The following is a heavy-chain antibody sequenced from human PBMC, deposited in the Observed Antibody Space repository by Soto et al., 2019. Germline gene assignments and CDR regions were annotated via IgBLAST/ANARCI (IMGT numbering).Heavy chain of an antibody. J-gene: IGHJ4*02. CDR2: ISYDGTKT. CDR1: GFTFSIYA. D-gene: IGHD6-19*01. V-gene: IGHV3-30*18. CDR3: AKDRGPRRQWLIYPFDY. Sequence: QVQLVESGGGVVQPGRSLRVSCAASGFTFSIYAMHWVRQAPGTGLEWVAVISYDGTKTYYADSVKGRFTISRDNSKNTVYLQMNSLRDEETAVYYGAKDRGPRRQWLIYPFDYWGQGTVVTVSP.